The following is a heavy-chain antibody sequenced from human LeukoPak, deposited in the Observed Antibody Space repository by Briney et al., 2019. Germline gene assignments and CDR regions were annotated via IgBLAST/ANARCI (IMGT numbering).Heavy chain of an antibody. J-gene: IGHJ4*02. V-gene: IGHV4-59*11. Sequence: PSETLSLTCTVSGGSISSHYWSWIRQPPGKGLEWIGSIYYSGSTYYNPPLKSRVTISVDTSKNQFSLKLSSVTAADTAVYYCARVRRVGSSGYYYYFDYWGQGTLVTVSS. CDR3: ARVRRVGSSGYYYYFDY. CDR2: IYYSGST. D-gene: IGHD3-22*01. CDR1: GGSISSHY.